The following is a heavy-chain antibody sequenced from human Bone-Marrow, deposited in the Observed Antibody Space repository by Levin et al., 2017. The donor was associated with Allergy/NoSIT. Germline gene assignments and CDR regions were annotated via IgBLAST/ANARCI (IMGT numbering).Heavy chain of an antibody. CDR1: GFTFSSYA. V-gene: IGHV3-23*01. CDR3: AKLGGDDYGDYVYYFDY. J-gene: IGHJ4*02. CDR2: ISGSGGST. Sequence: GGSLRLSCAASGFTFSSYAMSWVRQAPGKGLEWVSAISGSGGSTYYADSVKGRFTISRDNSKNTLYLQMNSLRAEDTAVYYCAKLGGDDYGDYVYYFDYWGQGTLVTVSS. D-gene: IGHD4-17*01.